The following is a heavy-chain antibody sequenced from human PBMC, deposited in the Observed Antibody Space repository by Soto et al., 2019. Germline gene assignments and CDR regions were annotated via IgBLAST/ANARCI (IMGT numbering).Heavy chain of an antibody. CDR3: ARAQRTVTTHFGLDY. CDR2: INPNSGGT. V-gene: IGHV1-2*04. D-gene: IGHD4-17*01. CDR1: GYTFTGYY. J-gene: IGHJ4*02. Sequence: QVQLVQSGAEVKKPGASVKVSCKASGYTFTGYYMHWVRQAPGQGLEWMGWINPNSGGTNYAQKFQGWVTMNRDTSISTAYMELSRLRSDDTAVYYCARAQRTVTTHFGLDYWGQGTLVTVSS.